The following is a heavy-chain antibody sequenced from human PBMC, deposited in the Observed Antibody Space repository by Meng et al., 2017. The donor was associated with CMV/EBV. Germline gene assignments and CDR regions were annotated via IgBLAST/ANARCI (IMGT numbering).Heavy chain of an antibody. CDR1: GFTFSSYA. CDR2: IYSGGSST. Sequence: GGSLRLSCAASGFTFSSYAMSWVRQAPGKGLEWVSVIYSGGSSTYYADSVKGRFTISRDNSKNTLYLQMNSLRAEDTAVYYCATEPYSSSTVGDYWGQGTLVTVSS. CDR3: ATEPYSSSTVGDY. D-gene: IGHD6-6*01. J-gene: IGHJ4*02. V-gene: IGHV3-23*03.